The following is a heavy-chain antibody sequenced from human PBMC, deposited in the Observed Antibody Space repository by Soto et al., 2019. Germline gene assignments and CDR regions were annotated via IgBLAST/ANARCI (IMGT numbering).Heavy chain of an antibody. D-gene: IGHD3-10*02. CDR2: ISWNSGSI. CDR1: GFTFDDYA. CDR3: AKDNIRGGYYYYYYMGV. V-gene: IGHV3-9*01. J-gene: IGHJ6*03. Sequence: EVQLVESGGGLVQPGRSLRLSCAASGFTFDDYAMHWVRQAPGKGLEWVSGISWNSGSIGYADSVKGRFTISRDNAKNSLYLQINSLRSEYTALYYCAKDNIRGGYYYYYYMGVWGKGTTVTVSS.